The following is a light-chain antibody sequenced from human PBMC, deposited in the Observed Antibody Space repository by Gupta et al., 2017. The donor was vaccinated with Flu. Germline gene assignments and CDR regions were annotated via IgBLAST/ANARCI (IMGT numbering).Light chain of an antibody. J-gene: IGLJ2*01. CDR1: SSNIGNND. Sequence: KVTISCSGSSSNIGNNDISWYQQHPGTAPKLLLYDNSQRPSGIPDRFSGSKSGTSATLGITGLQTGDEADYYCAAWDTSLSAVVFGGGTKLTVL. CDR2: DNS. V-gene: IGLV1-51*01. CDR3: AAWDTSLSAVV.